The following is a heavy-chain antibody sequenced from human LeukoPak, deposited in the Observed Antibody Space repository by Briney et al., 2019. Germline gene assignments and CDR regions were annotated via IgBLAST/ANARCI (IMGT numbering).Heavy chain of an antibody. CDR2: INHSGST. CDR3: ASRDGYNGSFDY. J-gene: IGHJ4*02. CDR1: GGSFSGYY. Sequence: SETLPLTCAVYGGSFSGYYWSWIRQPPGRGLEWIGEINHSGSTNYNPSLKSRVTISVDTSKNQFSLKLSSVTAADTAVYYCASRDGYNGSFDYWGQGTLVTVSS. D-gene: IGHD5-24*01. V-gene: IGHV4-34*01.